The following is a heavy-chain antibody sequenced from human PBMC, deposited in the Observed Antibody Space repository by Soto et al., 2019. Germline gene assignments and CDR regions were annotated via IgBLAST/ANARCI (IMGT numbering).Heavy chain of an antibody. CDR3: ARGKPGNSWYFDL. V-gene: IGHV3-74*01. Sequence: EVQLVESGGGLVQPGGSLRLSCAASGFAFSSYWMHWVRQAPGKGLVWVSRINSDGSSTSYADSVKGRFTISRDNAKNTLYLQMNSLRAEDTALYYCARGKPGNSWYFDLWGRGTLVTVSS. J-gene: IGHJ2*01. CDR1: GFAFSSYW. CDR2: INSDGSST. D-gene: IGHD1-1*01.